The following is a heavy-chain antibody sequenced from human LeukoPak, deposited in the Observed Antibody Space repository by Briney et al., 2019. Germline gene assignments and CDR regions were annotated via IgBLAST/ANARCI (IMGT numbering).Heavy chain of an antibody. V-gene: IGHV4-39*01. CDR2: IYYSGST. D-gene: IGHD3-10*01. J-gene: IGHJ4*02. CDR1: GGSISSYY. Sequence: SETLSLTCTVSGGSISSYYWGWIRQPPGKGLEWIGSIYYSGSTYYNPSLKSRVTISVDTSKNQFSLKLSSVTAADTAVYYCARHVESMVRGPFDYWGQGTLVTVSS. CDR3: ARHVESMVRGPFDY.